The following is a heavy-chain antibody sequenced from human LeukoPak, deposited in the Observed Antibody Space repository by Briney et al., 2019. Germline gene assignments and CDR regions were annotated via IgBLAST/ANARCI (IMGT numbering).Heavy chain of an antibody. V-gene: IGHV3-66*01. D-gene: IGHD5-18*01. Sequence: PGGSLRLSCAASGFTVSSNYMSWVRQAPGKGLEWVSVIYSGGSTYYADSVKGRFTISRDNAKNSLYLQMNSLRAEDTAVYYCARGRGYSYGYNYWGQGTLVTVSS. CDR2: IYSGGST. CDR1: GFTVSSNY. J-gene: IGHJ4*02. CDR3: ARGRGYSYGYNY.